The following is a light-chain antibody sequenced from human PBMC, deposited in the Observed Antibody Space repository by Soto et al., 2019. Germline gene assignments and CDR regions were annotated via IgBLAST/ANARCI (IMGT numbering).Light chain of an antibody. J-gene: IGKJ4*01. Sequence: EIVLTQSPGTVSLSPGESATLSCRASQSISRSDLAWYQHRPGQSPRLLFYATSSRATGIPDRFTGGGAGTGFTLTISRLEPEDSAVYYCQQYGSSPTFGGGTKVEIK. CDR1: QSISRSD. CDR2: ATS. CDR3: QQYGSSPT. V-gene: IGKV3-20*01.